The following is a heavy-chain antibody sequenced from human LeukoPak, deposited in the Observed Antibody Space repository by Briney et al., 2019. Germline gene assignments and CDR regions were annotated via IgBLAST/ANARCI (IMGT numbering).Heavy chain of an antibody. CDR3: ARAFDLLPNWLDP. V-gene: IGHV1-3*01. J-gene: IGHJ5*02. Sequence: GASVKVSCKASGGTFSSYAFSWVRQAPGQSLEWLGWINAGNDDTKYSQKFQGRVTFTRDTFASTVYMELSGLRSEDTAVYYCARAFDLLPNWLDPWGQGTLVTVSS. CDR1: GGTFSSYA. CDR2: INAGNDDT.